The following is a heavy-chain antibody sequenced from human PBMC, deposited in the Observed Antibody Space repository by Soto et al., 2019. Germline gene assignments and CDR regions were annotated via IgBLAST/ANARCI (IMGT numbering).Heavy chain of an antibody. CDR3: ARGPFRDAAMAKGGHYYYGMDV. CDR1: GGTFSSYA. CDR2: IIPIFGTA. V-gene: IGHV1-69*13. D-gene: IGHD5-18*01. Sequence: SVKVPCKASGGTFSSYAISWVRQAPGQGLEWMGGIIPIFGTANYAQKFQGRVTITADESTSTAYMELSSLRSEDTAVYYCARGPFRDAAMAKGGHYYYGMDVWGQGTTDTVSS. J-gene: IGHJ6*02.